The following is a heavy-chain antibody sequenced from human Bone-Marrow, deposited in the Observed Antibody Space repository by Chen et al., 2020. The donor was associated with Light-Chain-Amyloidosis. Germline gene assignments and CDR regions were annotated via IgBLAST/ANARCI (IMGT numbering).Heavy chain of an antibody. V-gene: IGHV1-46*01. J-gene: IGHJ5*02. D-gene: IGHD2-2*01. Sequence: QVQLVQSGAEVKEPGASVKVSCQASGSTFTYYPMNWVRQAPGQGLEWMGRINPSGGSTFYAQKFQGRVTMTRDTSTSTVYMELTSLRSDDTAVYYCAREGEDANLDWFDPWGQGTLVTVSS. CDR1: GSTFTYYP. CDR3: AREGEDANLDWFDP. CDR2: INPSGGST.